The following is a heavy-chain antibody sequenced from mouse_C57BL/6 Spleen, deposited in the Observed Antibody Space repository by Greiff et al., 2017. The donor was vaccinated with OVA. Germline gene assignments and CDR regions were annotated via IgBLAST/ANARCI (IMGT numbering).Heavy chain of an antibody. Sequence: VQLQQPGAELVRPGTSVKMSCKASGYTFTNYWIGWAKQRPGHGLEWIGVIYPGGGYTNYNEKFKGKATLTADKSSSTAYMQFSSLTSEDSAIYYCAREDDYSGENWFAYWGPGTLVTVSA. D-gene: IGHD2-4*01. J-gene: IGHJ3*01. V-gene: IGHV1-63*01. CDR3: AREDDYSGENWFAY. CDR2: IYPGGGYT. CDR1: GYTFTNYW.